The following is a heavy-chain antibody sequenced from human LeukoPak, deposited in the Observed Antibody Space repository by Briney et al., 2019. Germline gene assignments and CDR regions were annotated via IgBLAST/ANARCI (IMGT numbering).Heavy chain of an antibody. CDR2: IYTSGST. J-gene: IGHJ6*03. CDR3: ARHLGYYYDSSGYWGGYYMDV. Sequence: PSETLSLTCTVSGGSISSYYWSWIRQPPGKRLEWIGYIYTSGSTNYNPSLKSRVTISVDTSKNQFSLKLSSVTAADTAVYYCARHLGYYYDSSGYWGGYYMDVWGKGTTVTVSS. CDR1: GGSISSYY. V-gene: IGHV4-4*09. D-gene: IGHD3-22*01.